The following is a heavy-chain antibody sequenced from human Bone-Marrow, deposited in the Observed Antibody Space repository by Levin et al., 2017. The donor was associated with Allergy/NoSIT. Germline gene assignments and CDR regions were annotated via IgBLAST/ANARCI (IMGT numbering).Heavy chain of an antibody. CDR2: MKQDGSQK. V-gene: IGHV3-7*01. D-gene: IGHD6-13*01. CDR3: ARVKYSSSWYIDY. J-gene: IGHJ4*02. CDR1: GFNFSSYW. Sequence: GGSLRLSCVASGFNFSSYWMTWVRQAPGKGLEWVANMKQDGSQKYYVGSVRGRFTISRDNADNSLYLQMNSLRAEDTAVYYCARVKYSSSWYIDYWGQGTLVTVSS.